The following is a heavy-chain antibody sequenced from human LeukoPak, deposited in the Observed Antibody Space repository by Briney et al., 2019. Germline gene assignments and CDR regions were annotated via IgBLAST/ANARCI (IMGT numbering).Heavy chain of an antibody. CDR2: ISAYNGNA. CDR3: SCLDY. CDR1: GYTFSNYG. D-gene: IGHD2-2*01. J-gene: IGHJ4*02. V-gene: IGHV1-18*01. Sequence: ASVKVSCKTSGYTFSNYGVSWVRQAPGQGLEWMGWISAYNGNAGYAQNFQGRVIMTTDTSTDTAYMELTSLRSDDTAVYCISCLDYWGQGTLVTVSS.